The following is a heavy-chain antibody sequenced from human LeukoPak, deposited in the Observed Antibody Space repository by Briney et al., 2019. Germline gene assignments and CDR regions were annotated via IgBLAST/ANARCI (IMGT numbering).Heavy chain of an antibody. J-gene: IGHJ4*02. V-gene: IGHV3-7*01. CDR1: GFTFNMYW. CDR3: ARDAGYGGNSDY. Sequence: GGSLSLSCAASGFTFNMYWRTWVRQAPGKGLESVAYINKDGSDKYYVDSVKGRFTVSRDNAKNSLYLQMNSLRAEDTAVYYCARDAGYGGNSDYWGQGTLVTVSS. CDR2: INKDGSDK. D-gene: IGHD4-23*01.